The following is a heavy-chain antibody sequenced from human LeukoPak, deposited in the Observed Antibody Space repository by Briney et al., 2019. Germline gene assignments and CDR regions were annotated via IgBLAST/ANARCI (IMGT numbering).Heavy chain of an antibody. J-gene: IGHJ4*02. V-gene: IGHV1-2*02. CDR3: AREAVAGPSLFDY. CDR1: GYTFTGYY. Sequence: ASVKVSCKASGYTFTGYYMHWVRQAPGQGLEWMGWINPNSGGTNYAQKFQGRVTMTRATSISTAYMELSRLRSDDTAVYYCAREAVAGPSLFDYWGQGTLVTVSS. D-gene: IGHD6-19*01. CDR2: INPNSGGT.